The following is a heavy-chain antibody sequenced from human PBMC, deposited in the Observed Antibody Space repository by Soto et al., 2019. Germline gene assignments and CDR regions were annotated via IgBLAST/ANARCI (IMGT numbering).Heavy chain of an antibody. J-gene: IGHJ4*02. Sequence: EVQLLESGGGLVQPGGSLRLSCAASGFTFSSYAMSWVRQAPGKGLEWVSAISGSGGSTYYADSVKGRFTISRDNSKNTLYLQMNSLRAEDTAVYYCAKVMHYYDSSGCYLFDYWGQGTLVTVSS. CDR2: ISGSGGST. D-gene: IGHD3-22*01. V-gene: IGHV3-23*01. CDR1: GFTFSSYA. CDR3: AKVMHYYDSSGCYLFDY.